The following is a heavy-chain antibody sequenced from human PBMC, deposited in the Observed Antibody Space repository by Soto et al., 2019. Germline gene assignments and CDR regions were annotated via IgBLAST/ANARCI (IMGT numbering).Heavy chain of an antibody. V-gene: IGHV4-34*01. CDR2: INHSGST. J-gene: IGHJ4*02. CDR3: ARGLGDYAPY. Sequence: SETLSLTCAVYGGSFSGYYWSWIRQPPGKGLEWIGEINHSGSTNYNPSLKSRVTISVDTSKNQFSLKLSSVTAADTAVYYCARGLGDYAPYWGQGTLVTVSS. CDR1: GGSFSGYY. D-gene: IGHD4-17*01.